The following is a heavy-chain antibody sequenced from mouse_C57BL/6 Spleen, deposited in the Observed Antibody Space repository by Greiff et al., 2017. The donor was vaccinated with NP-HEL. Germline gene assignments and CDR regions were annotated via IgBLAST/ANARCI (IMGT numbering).Heavy chain of an antibody. J-gene: IGHJ4*01. CDR3: ARDSNYSWDY. V-gene: IGHV5-17*01. D-gene: IGHD2-5*01. Sequence: EVKLQESGGGLVKPGGSLKLSCAASGFTFSDYGMHWVRQAPEKGLEWVAYISSGSSTIYYADTVKGRFTIYRDNAKNTLFLQMTSLRSEGTAMYYCARDSNYSWDYWGQGTSVTVSS. CDR2: ISSGSSTI. CDR1: GFTFSDYG.